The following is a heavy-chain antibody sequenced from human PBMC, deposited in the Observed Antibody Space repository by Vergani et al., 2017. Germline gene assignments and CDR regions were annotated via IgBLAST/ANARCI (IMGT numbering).Heavy chain of an antibody. Sequence: EVQLVQSGAEVKKPGASLKISCKGSGYSFTSYWIGWVRQMPGKGLEWMGIIYPGDSDTRYRPSVQGHVTISADKSFSTAYLHWSSLKASDTAMYYCARRTAWGKGDYVDYWGQGTLVTVSS. V-gene: IGHV5-51*03. J-gene: IGHJ4*02. CDR2: IYPGDSDT. CDR1: GYSFTSYW. D-gene: IGHD4-17*01. CDR3: ARRTAWGKGDYVDY.